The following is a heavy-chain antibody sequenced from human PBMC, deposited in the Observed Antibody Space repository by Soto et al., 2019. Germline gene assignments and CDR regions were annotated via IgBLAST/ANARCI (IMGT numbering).Heavy chain of an antibody. Sequence: EVQLVESGGGLVQPAGSLRLSCAASGFTFSDHYMDWVRQAPGKGLEWVGRIRNKGVGYTTSYAASVQGRFTISRDDSKNSLYLQMNSLKTEDTAVYYCARGDNLAWDQGTLVTVSS. J-gene: IGHJ4*02. CDR2: IRNKGVGYTT. D-gene: IGHD2-15*01. CDR1: GFTFSDHY. CDR3: ARGDNLA. V-gene: IGHV3-72*01.